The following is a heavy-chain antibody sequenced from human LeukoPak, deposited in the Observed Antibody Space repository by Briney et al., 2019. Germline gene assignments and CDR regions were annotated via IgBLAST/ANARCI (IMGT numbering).Heavy chain of an antibody. J-gene: IGHJ4*02. CDR3: VRGSTLRHYQY. V-gene: IGHV4-39*01. D-gene: IGHD3-16*01. CDR2: IYYSGST. CDR1: GGSISTTSYY. Sequence: ASETLSLTCTVSGGSISTTSYYWGWIRRPPGKGLEWIGSIYYSGSTYYNPSLKSRVTVSVDTSTNQFSLMLSSVTAADTAVYYCVRGSTLRHYQYWGQGTLVTVSS.